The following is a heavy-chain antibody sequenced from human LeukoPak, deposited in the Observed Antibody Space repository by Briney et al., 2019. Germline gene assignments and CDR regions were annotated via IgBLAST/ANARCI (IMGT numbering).Heavy chain of an antibody. J-gene: IGHJ3*02. D-gene: IGHD3-10*01. Sequence: GRSLRLSCAASGFTFDDYAMHWVRQAPGKGLEWVSGISWNSGSIGYADSVKGRFTISRDNAKNSLYLQMNSLRAEDTALYYCAKVMVRGVRGAFDIWGQGTMVTVSS. CDR3: AKVMVRGVRGAFDI. V-gene: IGHV3-9*01. CDR2: ISWNSGSI. CDR1: GFTFDDYA.